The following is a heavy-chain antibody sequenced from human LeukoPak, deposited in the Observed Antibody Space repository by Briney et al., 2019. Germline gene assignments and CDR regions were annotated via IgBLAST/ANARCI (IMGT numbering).Heavy chain of an antibody. D-gene: IGHD2-2*01. CDR2: IWYDGSNK. Sequence: GGSLRLSCAASGFTFSTYGMHWVRQAPGKGLEWVAVIWYDGSNKYYADSVKGRFTISRDNSKNTLYLQMNSLRAEDTAVYYCAKDLGCSSTSCYVLDYWGQGTLVTVSS. V-gene: IGHV3-33*06. CDR1: GFTFSTYG. J-gene: IGHJ4*02. CDR3: AKDLGCSSTSCYVLDY.